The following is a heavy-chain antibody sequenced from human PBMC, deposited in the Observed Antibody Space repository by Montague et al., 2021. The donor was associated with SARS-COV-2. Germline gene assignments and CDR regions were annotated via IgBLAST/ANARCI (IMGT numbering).Heavy chain of an antibody. J-gene: IGHJ4*02. CDR2: MYYSGST. Sequence: SETLSLTCTVSGGSISSYYWSWIRQPPGKGLEWIGYMYYSGSTNYNPSLKSRVTLPADTSKNQFSLKLSSVTAADTAVYYCARDFDYWGQGTLVTVSS. CDR3: ARDFDY. CDR1: GGSISSYY. V-gene: IGHV4-59*13.